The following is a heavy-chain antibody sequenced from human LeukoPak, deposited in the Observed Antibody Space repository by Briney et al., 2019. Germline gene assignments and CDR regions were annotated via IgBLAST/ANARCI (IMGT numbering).Heavy chain of an antibody. Sequence: PSETLSLTCTVSGGSISSYYWSWIRQPPGKGLEWIGYIYYSGSTNYNPSFKSRVTISVDTSKNQFSLKLSSVTAADTAVYYCARFDYGDFLFDYWGQGALVTVSS. J-gene: IGHJ4*02. V-gene: IGHV4-59*01. D-gene: IGHD4-17*01. CDR3: ARFDYGDFLFDY. CDR2: IYYSGST. CDR1: GGSISSYY.